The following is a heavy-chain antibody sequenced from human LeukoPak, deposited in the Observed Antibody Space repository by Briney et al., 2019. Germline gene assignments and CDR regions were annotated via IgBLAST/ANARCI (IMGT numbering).Heavy chain of an antibody. J-gene: IGHJ5*02. CDR3: ARDRQQLGYNWFDP. D-gene: IGHD6-13*01. Sequence: GGSLRLSCAASGFTFSSYSMNWVRQAPGKGLEWVAVIWYDGSNKYYADSVKGRFTISRDNSKNTLYLQMNSLRAEDTAVYYCARDRQQLGYNWFDPWGQGTLVTVSS. CDR1: GFTFSSYS. CDR2: IWYDGSNK. V-gene: IGHV3-33*08.